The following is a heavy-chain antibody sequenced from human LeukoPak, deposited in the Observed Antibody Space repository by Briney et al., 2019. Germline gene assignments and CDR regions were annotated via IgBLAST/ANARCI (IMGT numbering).Heavy chain of an antibody. CDR1: GFTFSSYV. Sequence: GGSLRLSCAASGFTFSSYVMSWVRLAPGKGQEWVSGISGSGGSTSYANSVKGRCTTSRDNSKNTLYLQMNSLRAEDTAIYYCAKKGIAASDSFDYWGQGTLVTVSS. J-gene: IGHJ4*02. V-gene: IGHV3-23*01. CDR3: AKKGIAASDSFDY. D-gene: IGHD6-13*01. CDR2: ISGSGGST.